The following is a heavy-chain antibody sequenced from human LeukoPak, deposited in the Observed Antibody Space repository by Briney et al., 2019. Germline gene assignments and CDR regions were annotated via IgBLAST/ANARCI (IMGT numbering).Heavy chain of an antibody. V-gene: IGHV4-59*12. CDR2: IYYSGST. Sequence: SETLSLTCTVSGGSISSYYWSWIRQPPGKGLEWIGYIYYSGSTNYNPSLKSRVTISVDRSKNQFSLKLSSVTAADTAVYYCARAPENYYDSSGYPVSEAFDIWGQGTMVTVSS. J-gene: IGHJ3*02. D-gene: IGHD3-22*01. CDR3: ARAPENYYDSSGYPVSEAFDI. CDR1: GGSISSYY.